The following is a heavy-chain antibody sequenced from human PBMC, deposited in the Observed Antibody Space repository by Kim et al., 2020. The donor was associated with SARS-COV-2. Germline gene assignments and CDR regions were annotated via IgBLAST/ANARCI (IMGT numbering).Heavy chain of an antibody. CDR1: GGYVNSRAYY. D-gene: IGHD5-18*01. CDR2: IHSGGST. J-gene: IGHJ4*01. CDR3: ARHVVDTGFSSFYFDP. Sequence: SETLSLNCNVSGGYVNSRAYYWGWIRQPPGKGLEWIGSIHSGGSTSYSPSLRGRVTISVDTSKNQFSLRLNSVTASDTALYYCARHVVDTGFSSFYFDPWGQGTPVGVSS. V-gene: IGHV4-39*01.